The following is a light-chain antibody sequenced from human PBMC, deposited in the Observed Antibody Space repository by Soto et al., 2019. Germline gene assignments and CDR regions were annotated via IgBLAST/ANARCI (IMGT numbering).Light chain of an antibody. CDR3: EETSSVAVT. CDR1: PGISSR. J-gene: IGKJ4*01. Sequence: DSERTQAPPSVSATFGNRVTINSRASPGISSRLAWYQQKPGKVPNLLIYGASPLQSWVQARVSISGSGAVLTLTLSSFQAEDFATYICEETSSVAVTLGGGTKVDIK. CDR2: GAS. V-gene: IGKV1-12*01.